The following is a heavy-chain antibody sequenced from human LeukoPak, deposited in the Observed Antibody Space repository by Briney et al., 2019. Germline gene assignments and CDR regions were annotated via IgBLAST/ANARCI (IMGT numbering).Heavy chain of an antibody. Sequence: ASVKVACKASGSGFNTYGITWLRQAPGQGLEWVGGIVPILPRRDYAPRFQGRVSFTMDESTTTAYMELSGLTTDDTAFYFCARQYGTNLFDPGGQGTLVTVSS. D-gene: IGHD1-26*01. V-gene: IGHV1-69*05. J-gene: IGHJ5*02. CDR2: IVPILPRR. CDR3: ARQYGTNLFDP. CDR1: GSGFNTYG.